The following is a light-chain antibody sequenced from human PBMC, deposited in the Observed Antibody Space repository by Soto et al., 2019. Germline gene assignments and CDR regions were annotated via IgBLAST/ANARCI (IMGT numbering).Light chain of an antibody. J-gene: IGKJ5*01. V-gene: IGKV3-15*01. CDR2: GAS. Sequence: EIVMTQSPATLSVSPGERATLSCRDSQIVSDNLAWYQQKPGQAPRLFIYGASARATGIPARFSGSGSGTEFTLTISSLQSEDFAVYYCQQYNNWPITFGQGTRLEIK. CDR3: QQYNNWPIT. CDR1: QIVSDN.